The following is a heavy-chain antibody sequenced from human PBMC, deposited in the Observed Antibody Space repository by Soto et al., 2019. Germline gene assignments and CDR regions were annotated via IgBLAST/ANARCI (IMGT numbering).Heavy chain of an antibody. V-gene: IGHV3-30-3*01. CDR1: GFTFSSYA. D-gene: IGHD1-7*01. CDR3: ARDQGMGLPLGYDHYYGMDV. Sequence: GGSLRLSCAASGFTFSSYAMHWVRQAPGKGLKWVAVISYDGSNKYYADSVKGRFTISRDNSKNTLYLQMNSLRAEDTAVYYCARDQGMGLPLGYDHYYGMDVWGQGTTVTVSS. J-gene: IGHJ6*02. CDR2: ISYDGSNK.